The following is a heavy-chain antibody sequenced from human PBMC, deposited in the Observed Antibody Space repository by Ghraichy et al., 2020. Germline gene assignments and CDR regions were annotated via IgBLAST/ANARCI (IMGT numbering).Heavy chain of an antibody. D-gene: IGHD6-19*01. CDR1: GYTFTTYG. CDR2: ISPYNDNT. J-gene: IGHJ6*02. CDR3: ARDPSLISVFILNTNAVDV. Sequence: ASVKVSCKASGYTFTTYGINWVRQAPGQGLEWMGWISPYNDNTKYGQKFQGRVTLTTDTSTSTAYMELHSLRSDDTAVYYCARDPSLISVFILNTNAVDVGGLVTMFTVSS. V-gene: IGHV1-18*04.